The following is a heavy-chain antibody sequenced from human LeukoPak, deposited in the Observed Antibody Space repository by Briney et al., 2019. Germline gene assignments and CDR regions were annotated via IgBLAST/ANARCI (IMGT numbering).Heavy chain of an antibody. CDR2: INHSGST. Sequence: KASETLSLTCAVYGGSFSGYYWSWIRQPPGKGLEWIGEINHSGSTNYNPSLKSRVTISVDTSKNQFSLKLSSVTAAGTAVYYCARVEKDIVVVPAARWFDPWGQGTLVTVSS. V-gene: IGHV4-34*01. CDR3: ARVEKDIVVVPAARWFDP. CDR1: GGSFSGYY. D-gene: IGHD2-2*01. J-gene: IGHJ5*02.